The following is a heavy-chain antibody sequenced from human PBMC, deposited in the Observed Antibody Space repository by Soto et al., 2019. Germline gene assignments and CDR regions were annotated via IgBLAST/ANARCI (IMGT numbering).Heavy chain of an antibody. D-gene: IGHD2-15*01. CDR1: GYTFTRYG. CDR3: ARTTVDTSMCSWLDP. CDR2: ISADTGTR. Sequence: QDQLVQSGGEVEKPGASVKVSCKASGYTFTRYGISWVRQAPGQGLEWMGWISADTGTRFYAQKFQGRVTMTTDMATTTAYMELGSLRSDDTAVYYCARTTVDTSMCSWLDPCGQGTQVTVSS. V-gene: IGHV1-18*01. J-gene: IGHJ5*02.